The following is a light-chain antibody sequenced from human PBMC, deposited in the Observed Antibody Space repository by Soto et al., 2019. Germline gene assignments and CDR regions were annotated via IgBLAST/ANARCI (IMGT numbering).Light chain of an antibody. CDR3: MQALQTPFT. V-gene: IGKV2-28*01. CDR1: QSLLHSNGYNY. J-gene: IGKJ3*01. Sequence: DIVMTQSPLSLPVTPGEPASISGRSSQSLLHSNGYNYLDWYLQKPGQSPQLLIYLGSNRASGVPDRFSGSGSGTDFTLKISRVDAEDVGVYYCMQALQTPFTFGPGTKVDIK. CDR2: LGS.